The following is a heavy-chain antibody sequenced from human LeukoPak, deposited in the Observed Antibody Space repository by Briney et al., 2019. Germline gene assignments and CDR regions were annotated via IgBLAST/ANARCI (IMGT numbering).Heavy chain of an antibody. Sequence: GGSLRLSCAASGFTFSNAWMSWVRQAPGKGLEWVGRIKSKTDGGTTDYAAPVKGRFTISRDDSKNTLYLQMNSLKTEDTAVYYCAKDPRSGSYYKSPWFDPWGQGTLVTVSS. D-gene: IGHD3-10*01. CDR1: GFTFSNAW. CDR3: AKDPRSGSYYKSPWFDP. V-gene: IGHV3-15*01. J-gene: IGHJ5*02. CDR2: IKSKTDGGTT.